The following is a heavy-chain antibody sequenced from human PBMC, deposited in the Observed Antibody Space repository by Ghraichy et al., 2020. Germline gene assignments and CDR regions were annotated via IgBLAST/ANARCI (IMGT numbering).Heavy chain of an antibody. D-gene: IGHD2-8*02. J-gene: IGHJ4*02. CDR1: GFTFSSYE. Sequence: GESLNISCAASGFTFSSYEMIWVRQAPGKGLEWVSYITSSGGSIYYADSVKGRFTISRDNAKNSLYLQMNSLRAEDAAVYYCARVRWCEYVDYWGQGTLFTVSS. CDR3: ARVRWCEYVDY. CDR2: ITSSGGSI. V-gene: IGHV3-48*03.